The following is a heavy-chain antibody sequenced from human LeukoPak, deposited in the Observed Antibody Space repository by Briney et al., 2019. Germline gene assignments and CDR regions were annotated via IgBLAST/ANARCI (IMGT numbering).Heavy chain of an antibody. CDR2: MSPNSGNT. V-gene: IGHV1-8*01. J-gene: IGHJ4*02. CDR3: ARTPPDYGIDY. Sequence: ASVKVSRKASGYTFISYDINWVRQATGQGLEWMGWMSPNSGNTGYAQKFQGRITMTKSTSMSTAYMELSDLESEDTAVYYCARTPPDYGIDYWGQGTLVTVSS. CDR1: GYTFISYD. D-gene: IGHD4-17*01.